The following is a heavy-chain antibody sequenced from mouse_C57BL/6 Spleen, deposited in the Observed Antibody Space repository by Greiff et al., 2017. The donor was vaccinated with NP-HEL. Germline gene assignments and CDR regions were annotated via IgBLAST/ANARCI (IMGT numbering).Heavy chain of an antibody. Sequence: EVHLVESGGGLVKPGGSLKLSCAASGFTFSDYGMHWVRQAPEKGLEWVAYISSGSSTIYYSVTVKGRFTISRDNAKNILFLQMTSLRSEDTAMYYCASPYYYGSYYYAMDYWGQGTSVTVSS. CDR2: ISSGSSTI. CDR1: GFTFSDYG. V-gene: IGHV5-17*01. D-gene: IGHD1-1*01. CDR3: ASPYYYGSYYYAMDY. J-gene: IGHJ4*01.